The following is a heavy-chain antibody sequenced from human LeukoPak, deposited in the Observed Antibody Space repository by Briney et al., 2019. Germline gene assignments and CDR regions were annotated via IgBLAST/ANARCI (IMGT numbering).Heavy chain of an antibody. J-gene: IGHJ5*02. V-gene: IGHV4-59*01. CDR3: AREWGHSSRWPQWFDP. Sequence: TSETLSLTCTVSGGSISGYYWGWIRQPPGKGLEWIGYIYYSGSTNYNPSLKSRVTISVDTSKNQFSLKLTSVTAADTAVYYCAREWGHSSRWPQWFDPWGQGTLVTVSS. CDR2: IYYSGST. CDR1: GGSISGYY. D-gene: IGHD6-13*01.